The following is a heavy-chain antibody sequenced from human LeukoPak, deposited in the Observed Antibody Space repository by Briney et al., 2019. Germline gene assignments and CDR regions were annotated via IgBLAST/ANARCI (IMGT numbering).Heavy chain of an antibody. CDR3: ARHGEDSGSYSEGAFDI. D-gene: IGHD1-26*01. CDR2: IYYSGST. Sequence: ETLSLTCTVSGGSISSYYWSWIRQPPGKGLEGIGYIYYSGSTNYNPSLKSRVTISVDPSKNQFSLKLSSVTAADTAVYYCARHGEDSGSYSEGAFDIWGQGTMVTVSS. V-gene: IGHV4-59*08. J-gene: IGHJ3*02. CDR1: GGSISSYY.